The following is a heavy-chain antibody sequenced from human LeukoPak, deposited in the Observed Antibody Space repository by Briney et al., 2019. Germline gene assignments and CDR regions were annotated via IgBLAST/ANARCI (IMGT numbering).Heavy chain of an antibody. V-gene: IGHV4-59*01. CDR3: ARGGSYLGHCDY. CDR2: IYYSGST. D-gene: IGHD1-26*01. Sequence: SETLSLTCTVSGGSISSYYWSWIRQPPGKGLEWIGYIYYSGSTNHNPSLKSRVTISVDTSKNQLSLKLSSVTAADTAVYYCARGGSYLGHCDYWGQGTLVTVSS. CDR1: GGSISSYY. J-gene: IGHJ4*02.